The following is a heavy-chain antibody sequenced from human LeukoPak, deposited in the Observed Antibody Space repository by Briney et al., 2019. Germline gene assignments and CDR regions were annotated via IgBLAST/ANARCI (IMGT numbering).Heavy chain of an antibody. CDR2: ISPNSGGT. V-gene: IGHV1-2*02. J-gene: IGHJ5*02. CDR3: ARRVVVVVPAADNWFDP. Sequence: ASVKVSCKASGYTFTGYYMHWVRQAPGQGLEWMGWISPNSGGTNYAQKFQGRVTMTRDTSISTAYMELSRLRSDDTAVYYCARRVVVVVPAADNWFDPWGQGTLVTVSS. D-gene: IGHD2-2*01. CDR1: GYTFTGYY.